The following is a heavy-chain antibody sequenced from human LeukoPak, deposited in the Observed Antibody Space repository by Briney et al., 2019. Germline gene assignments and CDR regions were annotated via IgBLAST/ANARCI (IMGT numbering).Heavy chain of an antibody. J-gene: IGHJ6*03. V-gene: IGHV1-58*02. CDR3: AADPLRGYSYGEDYYYYYMDV. D-gene: IGHD5-18*01. CDR2: IVVGSGNT. Sequence: GTSVKVSCKASGFTFTSSAMQWVRQARGQRLEWIGWIVVGSGNTNYAQKFQERVTITRDMSTSTAYMELSSLRSEDTAVYYCAADPLRGYSYGEDYYYYYMDVLGKGTTVTVSS. CDR1: GFTFTSSA.